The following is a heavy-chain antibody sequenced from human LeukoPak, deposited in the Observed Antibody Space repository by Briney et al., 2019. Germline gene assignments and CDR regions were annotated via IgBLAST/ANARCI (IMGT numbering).Heavy chain of an antibody. D-gene: IGHD3-22*01. Sequence: GGSLRFSCAASGFTFSSYWMHWVRQAPGKGLVWVSCISSDGSATSYADSVKGRFTISRNNAKNSLYLQMNSLRAEDTALYYCARDQRYDSSGYYYVPMYYFDYWGQGTLVTVSS. J-gene: IGHJ4*02. CDR2: ISSDGSAT. V-gene: IGHV3-74*01. CDR3: ARDQRYDSSGYYYVPMYYFDY. CDR1: GFTFSSYW.